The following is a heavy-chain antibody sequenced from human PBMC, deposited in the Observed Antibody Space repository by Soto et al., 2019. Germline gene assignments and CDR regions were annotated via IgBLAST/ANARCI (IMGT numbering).Heavy chain of an antibody. CDR3: ARDTTRIAALYYYGMDV. V-gene: IGHV3-21*01. D-gene: IGHD6-13*01. J-gene: IGHJ6*02. CDR1: GFTFSSYS. CDR2: ISSSSSYI. Sequence: GGSLRLSCAASGFTFSSYSMNWVRQAPGKGLEWVSSISSSSSYIYYADSVKGRFTISRDNAKNSLYLQMNSLRAEDTAVYYCARDTTRIAALYYYGMDVWGQGTTVTVSS.